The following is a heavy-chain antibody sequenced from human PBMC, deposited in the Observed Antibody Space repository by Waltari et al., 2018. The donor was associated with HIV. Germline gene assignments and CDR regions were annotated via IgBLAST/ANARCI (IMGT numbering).Heavy chain of an antibody. CDR2: ISSSSGHM. V-gene: IGHV3-21*01. D-gene: IGHD6-19*01. CDR1: GFPFSSYG. Sequence: EVQLVESGGGLVKPGGSLRLSCAGSGFPFSSYGMNWVRQAPGKGLEWVAYISSSSGHMKYADSVKGRFTISRDNAKNSLYLQINSLRAEDTAVYYCASRSSGRVACGLDVWGQGTTVIVSS. J-gene: IGHJ6*02. CDR3: ASRSSGRVACGLDV.